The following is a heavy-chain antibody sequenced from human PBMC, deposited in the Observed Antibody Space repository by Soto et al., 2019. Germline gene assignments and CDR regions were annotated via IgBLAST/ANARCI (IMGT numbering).Heavy chain of an antibody. D-gene: IGHD3-22*01. Sequence: SETLSLTCTVSGGSISDSNDHWGWIRQSPGQGLECIGYFHNSGSTDYNPPLKSRVTISLDTSKNQFSLKLTSVTAADTAVYYCARLPSSGKNPPFHYWGQGMLVTVSS. CDR1: GGSISDSNDH. V-gene: IGHV4-39*01. CDR3: ARLPSSGKNPPFHY. J-gene: IGHJ4*02. CDR2: FHNSGST.